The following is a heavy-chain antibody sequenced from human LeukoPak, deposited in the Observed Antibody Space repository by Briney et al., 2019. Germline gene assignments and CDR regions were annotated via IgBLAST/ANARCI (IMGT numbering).Heavy chain of an antibody. J-gene: IGHJ3*02. CDR1: GFTFSSYS. CDR3: ARSHDYGDYDYAFDI. Sequence: GGSLRLSCAASGFTFSSYSMNWVRQAPGKGLEWVSYISSSSSTIYYADSVKGRFTISRDNAKNSLYLQMNSLRAEDTAVYYCARSHDYGDYDYAFDIWGQGTMVTVSS. CDR2: ISSSSSTI. V-gene: IGHV3-48*01. D-gene: IGHD4-17*01.